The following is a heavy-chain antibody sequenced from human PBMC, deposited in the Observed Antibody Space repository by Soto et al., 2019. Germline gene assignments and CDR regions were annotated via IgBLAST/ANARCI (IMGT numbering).Heavy chain of an antibody. Sequence: GESLKISCRGFGYTFNTYWIGWVRQMPGKGLEWMGVMSPGNSDIRYSPAFQGQVSISADTSISTAYLQWSSLKTSDSGMYYCARQGRTSASSDFWGQGTLVTVSS. CDR1: GYTFNTYW. J-gene: IGHJ4*02. CDR2: MSPGNSDI. V-gene: IGHV5-51*01. D-gene: IGHD2-21*01. CDR3: ARQGRTSASSDF.